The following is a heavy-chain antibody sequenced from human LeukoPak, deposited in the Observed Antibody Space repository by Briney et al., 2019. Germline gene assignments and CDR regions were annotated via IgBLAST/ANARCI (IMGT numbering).Heavy chain of an antibody. Sequence: ASVKVSCKASGYTFTSYAMHWVRQAPGQRLEWMGWINAGNGNTKYSQKFQGRVTITRDTSASTAYMVLSSLRSEDTAVYYCARIYDILTGYLDYWGQGTLVTVSS. D-gene: IGHD3-9*01. CDR1: GYTFTSYA. CDR2: INAGNGNT. CDR3: ARIYDILTGYLDY. V-gene: IGHV1-3*01. J-gene: IGHJ4*02.